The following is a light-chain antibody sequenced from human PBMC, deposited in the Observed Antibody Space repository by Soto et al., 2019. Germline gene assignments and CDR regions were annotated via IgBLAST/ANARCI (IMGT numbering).Light chain of an antibody. CDR3: QQYNSHPWT. V-gene: IGKV1-5*01. CDR1: QSIGSW. J-gene: IGKJ1*01. Sequence: DIQMTQSPATLSSCVGDRVTITCRASQSIGSWLACYQQKPGKARNLLFYDATSSESRVPTWFSSGGSATEFTLTISILHADDVVSYCWQQYNSHPWTFGQGTKVDI. CDR2: DAT.